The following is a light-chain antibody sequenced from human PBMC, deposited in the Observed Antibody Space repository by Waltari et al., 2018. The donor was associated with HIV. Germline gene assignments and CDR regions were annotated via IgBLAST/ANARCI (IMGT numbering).Light chain of an antibody. CDR1: QDISNY. V-gene: IGKV1-33*01. CDR3: QQYDPLV. CDR2: DAS. J-gene: IGKJ4*01. Sequence: DIQMTQSPSSLSASVGDRVTITCQASQDISNYLNWYQQKPGKAPKLLIYDASNLETGVPSRFSGSGSGTDFTFTISSLQPEDIATYYCQQYDPLVFGGGTKVEIK.